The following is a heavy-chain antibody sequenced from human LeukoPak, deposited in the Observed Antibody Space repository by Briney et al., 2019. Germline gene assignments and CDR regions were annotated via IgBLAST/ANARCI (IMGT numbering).Heavy chain of an antibody. CDR3: ATDRWSGFDY. CDR1: GFTFSSYT. V-gene: IGHV3-48*02. Sequence: PGGSLSLSCAASGFTFSSYTMNWVSHAPGKGLEWISYISTSSSTIYYADSVKGRFTISRDNAKDLLYLHMNSLRDEDTAVYYCATDRWSGFDYWGQGTLVTVSS. J-gene: IGHJ4*02. CDR2: ISTSSSTI. D-gene: IGHD4-23*01.